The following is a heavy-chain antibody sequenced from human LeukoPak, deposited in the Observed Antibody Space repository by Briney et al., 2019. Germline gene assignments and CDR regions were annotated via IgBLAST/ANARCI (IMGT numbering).Heavy chain of an antibody. J-gene: IGHJ3*02. CDR2: IYSSGST. V-gene: IGHV4-61*02. CDR3: ARDLVDAFDI. Sequence: SQTLSLTCTVSGGSISSGSSYWSWIRQPAGKRLEWIGCIYSSGSTNYNPSLKSRVTISADTSKNQFSLKLSSVTAADTAVYYCARDLVDAFDIWGQGTMVTVSS. D-gene: IGHD2-8*02. CDR1: GGSISSGSSY.